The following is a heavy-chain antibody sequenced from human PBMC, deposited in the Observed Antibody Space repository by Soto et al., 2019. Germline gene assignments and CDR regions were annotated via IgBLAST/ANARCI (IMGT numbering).Heavy chain of an antibody. D-gene: IGHD2-2*01. Sequence: EVQLVESGGGLVQPGGSLRLSCAASGFTFSSYSMNWVRQAPGKGLEWVSYISSSSSTIYYADSVKGRFTISRDNAKNSLYLQMNSLRDEDTAVYYCARDEVVVVPAARDYYYYGMDVWGQGTTVTVSS. CDR1: GFTFSSYS. CDR3: ARDEVVVVPAARDYYYYGMDV. V-gene: IGHV3-48*02. J-gene: IGHJ6*02. CDR2: ISSSSSTI.